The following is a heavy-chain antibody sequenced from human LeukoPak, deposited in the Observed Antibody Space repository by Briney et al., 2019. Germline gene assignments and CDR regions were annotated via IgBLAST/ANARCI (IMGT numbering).Heavy chain of an antibody. D-gene: IGHD3-22*01. CDR1: GGTFSSYA. J-gene: IGHJ6*03. Sequence: ASVKVSCKASGGTFSSYAISWVRQAPGQGLEWMGGITPILGTANYAQRLQGRVTITADESTSTAYMELSSLRSEDTAVYYCARVYYYDSSGSYYMDVWGKGTTVTISS. V-gene: IGHV1-69*13. CDR3: ARVYYYDSSGSYYMDV. CDR2: ITPILGTA.